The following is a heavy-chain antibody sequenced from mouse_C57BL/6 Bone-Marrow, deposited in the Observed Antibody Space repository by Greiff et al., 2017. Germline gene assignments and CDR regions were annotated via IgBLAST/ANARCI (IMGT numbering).Heavy chain of an antibody. V-gene: IGHV5-6*01. J-gene: IGHJ3*01. CDR1: GFTFSSYG. CDR3: ARHTMITAWFAY. Sequence: EVQVVESGGDLVKPGGSLKLSCAASGFTFSSYGMSWVRQTPDKRLEWVATISSGGSYTYYPDSVKGSFTISRDNAKNTLYLQMSSLKSEDTAMYYCARHTMITAWFAYWGQGTLVTVPA. D-gene: IGHD2-4*01. CDR2: ISSGGSYT.